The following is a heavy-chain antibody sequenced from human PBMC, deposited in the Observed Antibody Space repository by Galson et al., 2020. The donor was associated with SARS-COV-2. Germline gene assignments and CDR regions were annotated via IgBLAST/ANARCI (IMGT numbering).Heavy chain of an antibody. CDR2: IHHSGST. V-gene: IGHV4-34*01. J-gene: IGHJ5*02. CDR1: GGSFSGYY. Sequence: SQASETLSLTCEVNGGSFSGYYWNWIRQAPGKGLEWIGEIHHSGSTNYSPSLKSRISMSIDTSKTQISLELNSVTAADTAVYYCARGRLLGELETRFDPWGQGTLVIVSS. D-gene: IGHD3-16*01. CDR3: ARGRLLGELETRFDP.